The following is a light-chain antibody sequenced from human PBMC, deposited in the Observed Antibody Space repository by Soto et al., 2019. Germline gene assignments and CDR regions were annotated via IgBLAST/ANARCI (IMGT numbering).Light chain of an antibody. CDR2: LGS. CDR3: MQGTHWPTT. Sequence: DIVMTQSPLSLPVTPGEPASISCRPSQSLEYSNGYNYLGWYLQKPGQSPQLXIYLGSHRASGVPARFSGSGSGTDFALKISRVEAEDAGVSYCMQGTHWPTTFGQGTRLEIK. CDR1: QSLEYSNGYNY. J-gene: IGKJ5*01. V-gene: IGKV2-28*01.